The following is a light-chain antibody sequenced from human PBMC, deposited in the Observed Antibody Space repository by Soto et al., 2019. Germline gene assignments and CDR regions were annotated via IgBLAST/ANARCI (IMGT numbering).Light chain of an antibody. V-gene: IGLV1-44*01. CDR3: ASWDDSRNGPV. J-gene: IGLJ2*01. CDR2: SNN. CDR1: SSNIGSNT. Sequence: QSVLTQPPSASGTPGQRVTISCSGSSSNIGSNTVNWYQQLPGTAPKLLIYSNNHRTSGVPDRFSGAKSGTSASLAISGLQSEDEADYYCASWDDSRNGPVFGGGTKLTVL.